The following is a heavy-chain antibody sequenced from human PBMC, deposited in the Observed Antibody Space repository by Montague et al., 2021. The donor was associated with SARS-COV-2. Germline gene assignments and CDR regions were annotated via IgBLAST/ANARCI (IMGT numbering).Heavy chain of an antibody. CDR2: INHSGST. CDR1: GGSFSGYY. V-gene: IGHV4-34*01. D-gene: IGHD6-13*01. J-gene: IGHJ5*02. Sequence: SETLSLTCAVYGGSFSGYYWSWIRQPPGKGLEWIGEINHSGSTNYNPSLKSRVIISVDTSKNQFSLKLSSVTAADTAVYYCARSGYSSSWYGFRSWFDPWGQGTLVTVSS. CDR3: ARSGYSSSWYGFRSWFDP.